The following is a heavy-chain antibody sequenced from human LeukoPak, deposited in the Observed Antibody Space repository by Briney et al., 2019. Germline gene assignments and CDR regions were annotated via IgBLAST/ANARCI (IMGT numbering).Heavy chain of an antibody. J-gene: IGHJ6*02. V-gene: IGHV3-23*01. Sequence: GSLRLSCAASGFTFSSYAMTWVRQAPGKGLEWVSTISGSGGSTYYADSVKGRFTISRDNSKNTLYLQMNSLRAEDTAVYYCAKLVWFGESYGMDVWGQGTTVTVSS. CDR1: GFTFSSYA. CDR3: AKLVWFGESYGMDV. CDR2: ISGSGGST. D-gene: IGHD3-10*01.